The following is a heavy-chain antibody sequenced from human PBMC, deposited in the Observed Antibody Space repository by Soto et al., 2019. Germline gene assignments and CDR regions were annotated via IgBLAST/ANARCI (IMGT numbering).Heavy chain of an antibody. CDR2: ISWNSGTI. CDR1: GFTFDDYA. V-gene: IGHV3-9*01. J-gene: IGHJ6*02. CDR3: AKDMRGGSSSSRYYYGLVV. Sequence: EVQLVESGGGLVQPGRSLRLSCAASGFTFDDYAMHWVRQAPGKGLEWVSGISWNSGTIVYADSVKGRFTISRDNAKNSPYLQMNSLRGEDTALYYCAKDMRGGSSSSRYYYGLVVWGQGTTVTVSS. D-gene: IGHD6-13*01.